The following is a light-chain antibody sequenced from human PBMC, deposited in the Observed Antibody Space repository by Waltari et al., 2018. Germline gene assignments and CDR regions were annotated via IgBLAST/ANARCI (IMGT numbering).Light chain of an antibody. CDR1: SGPRNYA. CDR3: QASGTGVYAV. Sequence: QLLLTQAPSASASLGASVNLTCTVTSGPRNYAIARHPQQPEKGPRYLMRVNSDGRHIKGDGIPDRFSGSSSGAERSLTISSLQSEDEADYYCQASGTGVYAVFGGGTHLTVL. V-gene: IGLV4-69*01. CDR2: VNSDGRH. J-gene: IGLJ7*01.